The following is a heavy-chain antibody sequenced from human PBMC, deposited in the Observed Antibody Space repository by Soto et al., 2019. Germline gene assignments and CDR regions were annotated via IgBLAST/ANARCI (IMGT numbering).Heavy chain of an antibody. CDR2: INAGNGNT. J-gene: IGHJ4*02. D-gene: IGHD6-6*01. CDR1: GYTFTSYA. V-gene: IGHV1-3*01. CDR3: ASTLDYSSSTYFDY. Sequence: ASVKVSSKASGYTFTSYAMHWVRQAPGQRLEWMGWINAGNGNTKYSQKFQGRVTITRDTSASTAYMEPSSLRSEDTSVYYCASTLDYSSSTYFDYWGQGSLVTVSS.